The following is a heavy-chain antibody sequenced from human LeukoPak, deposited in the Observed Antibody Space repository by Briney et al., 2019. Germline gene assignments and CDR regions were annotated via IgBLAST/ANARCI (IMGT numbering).Heavy chain of an antibody. CDR2: IYTRGST. J-gene: IGHJ4*02. Sequence: SETLSLTCTVSGGSINSYDWNWIRQPAGKGLEWIGHIYTRGSTKYNPSLKSRVTMSIDTSKNQFSLNLYSVTAADTDVYYCATNYTAVSAFDSWGQGTLVTVSS. CDR3: ATNYTAVSAFDS. D-gene: IGHD6-19*01. V-gene: IGHV4-4*07. CDR1: GGSINSYD.